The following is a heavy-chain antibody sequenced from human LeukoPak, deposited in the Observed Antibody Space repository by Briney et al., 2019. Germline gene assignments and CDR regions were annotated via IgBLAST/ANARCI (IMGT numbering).Heavy chain of an antibody. V-gene: IGHV1-8*03. CDR3: ARGGRSYDSSGVFDY. Sequence: ASVKVSCKASGYTFTSYGISWVRQAPGQGLEWMGWMNPNSGNTGYAQKFQGRVTITRNTSISTAYMELSSLRSEDTAVYYCARGGRSYDSSGVFDYRGQGTLVTVSS. J-gene: IGHJ4*02. D-gene: IGHD3-22*01. CDR2: MNPNSGNT. CDR1: GYTFTSYG.